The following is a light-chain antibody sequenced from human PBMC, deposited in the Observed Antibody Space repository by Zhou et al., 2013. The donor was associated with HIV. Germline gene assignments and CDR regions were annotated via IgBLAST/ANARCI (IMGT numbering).Light chain of an antibody. V-gene: IGKV1-39*01. CDR2: GAS. Sequence: DIQMTQSPTSLSASVGDRVTITCRASQSISFYLSWYQQKPGKVPEVVIYGASKLQSGVPSRFSGSGSGTEFTLTISSLQPEDFATYYCQQYKIYPLTFGGGTKVEIK. J-gene: IGKJ4*01. CDR3: QQYKIYPLT. CDR1: QSISFY.